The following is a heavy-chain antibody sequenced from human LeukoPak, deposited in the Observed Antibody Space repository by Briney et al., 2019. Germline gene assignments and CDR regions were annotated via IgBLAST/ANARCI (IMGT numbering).Heavy chain of an antibody. CDR3: ARDHEYYYGSGSYYPGGCDY. CDR2: INPNGGGT. Sequence: EASVKVSCKASGYSFTDYYMHWVRQAPGQGLEWMGLINPNGGGTNYAQKFQGRVTMTRDTSTSTVYMELSSLRSEDTAVYYCARDHEYYYGSGSYYPGGCDYWGQGTLVTVSS. CDR1: GYSFTDYY. V-gene: IGHV1-46*01. J-gene: IGHJ4*02. D-gene: IGHD3-10*01.